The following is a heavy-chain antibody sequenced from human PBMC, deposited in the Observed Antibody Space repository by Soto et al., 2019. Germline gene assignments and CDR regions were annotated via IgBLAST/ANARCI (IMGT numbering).Heavy chain of an antibody. CDR2: INADNGNT. CDR1: GYTFTSYA. D-gene: IGHD6-13*01. Sequence: EASVKVSCKASGYTFTSYAMHWVRQAPGQRLEWMGWINADNGNTNYAQKLQGRVTMTTDTSTSTAYMELRSLRSDDTAVYYCARYWAAAGPFDYWSQGTLVTVSS. V-gene: IGHV1-3*01. J-gene: IGHJ4*02. CDR3: ARYWAAAGPFDY.